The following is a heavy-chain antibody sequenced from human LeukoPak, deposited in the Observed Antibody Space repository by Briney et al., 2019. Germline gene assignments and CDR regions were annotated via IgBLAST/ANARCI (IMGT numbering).Heavy chain of an antibody. D-gene: IGHD3-16*01. CDR2: IWYVVSLK. J-gene: IGHJ4*02. V-gene: IGHV3-33*01. Sequence: AFIWYVVSLKYYAYSVEGRFTISRDNSKNTLYLQINSLRVEDTAVYYCARADVPLTYYLDYWGQGTLVTVSS. CDR3: ARADVPLTYYLDY.